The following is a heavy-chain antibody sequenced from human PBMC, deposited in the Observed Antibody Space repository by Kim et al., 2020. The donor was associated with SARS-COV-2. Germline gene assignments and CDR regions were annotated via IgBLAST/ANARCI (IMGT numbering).Heavy chain of an antibody. J-gene: IGHJ4*02. CDR2: INAGNGNT. CDR1: GYTFTSYA. Sequence: ASVKVSCKASGYTFTSYAMHWVRQAPGQRLEWMGWINAGNGNTKYSQKFQGRVTITRDTSASTAYMELSSLRSEDTAVYYCARYVHYYDSSGYYFGWGQGTLVTVSS. V-gene: IGHV1-3*01. CDR3: ARYVHYYDSSGYYFG. D-gene: IGHD3-22*01.